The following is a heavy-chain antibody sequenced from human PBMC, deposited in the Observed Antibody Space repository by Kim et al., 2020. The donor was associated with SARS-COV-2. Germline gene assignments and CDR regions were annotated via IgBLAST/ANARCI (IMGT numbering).Heavy chain of an antibody. Sequence: GGSLRLSCAASGFTFSSYSMNWVRQAPGKGLEWVSYISSSSSTIYYADSVKGRFTISRDNAKNSLYLQMNSLRDEDTAVYYCARSTHHYDFWSGPFDYWGQGTLVTVSS. J-gene: IGHJ4*02. CDR3: ARSTHHYDFWSGPFDY. CDR1: GFTFSSYS. CDR2: ISSSSSTI. V-gene: IGHV3-48*02. D-gene: IGHD3-3*01.